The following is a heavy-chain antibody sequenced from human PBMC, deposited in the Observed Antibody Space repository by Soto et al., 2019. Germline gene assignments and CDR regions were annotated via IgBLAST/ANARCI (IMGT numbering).Heavy chain of an antibody. Sequence: EVQLVESGGGLVQPGGSLRLSCAASGFTVSSNYMSWVRQAPGKGLEWVSVIYSGGSTYYADSVKGRLTISRHNSKNTLYLQMNSLRAEDTAVYYCARARERAAAGMGKDWGQGTLVTVSS. CDR2: IYSGGST. J-gene: IGHJ4*02. CDR3: ARARERAAAGMGKD. D-gene: IGHD6-13*01. V-gene: IGHV3-53*04. CDR1: GFTVSSNY.